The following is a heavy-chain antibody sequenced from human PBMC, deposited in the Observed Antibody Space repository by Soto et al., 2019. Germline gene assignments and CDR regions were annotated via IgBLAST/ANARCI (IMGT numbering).Heavy chain of an antibody. V-gene: IGHV3-30-3*01. Sequence: GGSLRLSCAASGFTFSSYAMHWVRQAPGKGLDWLAVISYDGSNKYYADSVKGRFTISRDNSKNTLYLQMNSLRAEDTAVYYCASQDRGILRYFDWSPVPDYWGQGTLVTVSS. CDR1: GFTFSSYA. CDR2: ISYDGSNK. J-gene: IGHJ4*02. D-gene: IGHD3-9*01. CDR3: ASQDRGILRYFDWSPVPDY.